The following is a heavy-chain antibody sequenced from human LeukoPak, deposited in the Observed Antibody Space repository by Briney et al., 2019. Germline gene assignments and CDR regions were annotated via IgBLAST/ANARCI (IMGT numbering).Heavy chain of an antibody. V-gene: IGHV3-23*01. J-gene: IGHJ4*02. CDR1: GITLRNYG. CDR3: AKRGVVIRVILVGFHKEAYYFDS. CDR2: ISDSGGRT. D-gene: IGHD3-22*01. Sequence: GGSLRLSCAVSGITLRNYGMSWVRQAPGKGLEWVAGISDSGGRTNYADSVTGRFTISRDNPKNTLYLQMNSLRAEDTAVYFCAKRGVVIRVILVGFHKEAYYFDSWGQGALVTVSS.